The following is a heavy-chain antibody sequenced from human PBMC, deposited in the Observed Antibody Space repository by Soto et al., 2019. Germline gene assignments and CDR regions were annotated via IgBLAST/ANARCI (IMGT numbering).Heavy chain of an antibody. CDR1: GFTFNNYA. CDR3: AIDRLAGNFDY. Sequence: EVQLLDSGGGLVQPGGSLGLSCAASGFTFNNYAMNWVRQAPGMGLEWVATISNTGGGTYYADSVKGRFTISRDNSKNTLYLQMSSLRVEDTAVYYCAIDRLAGNFDYWGQGTQVTVSS. J-gene: IGHJ4*02. CDR2: ISNTGGGT. V-gene: IGHV3-23*01.